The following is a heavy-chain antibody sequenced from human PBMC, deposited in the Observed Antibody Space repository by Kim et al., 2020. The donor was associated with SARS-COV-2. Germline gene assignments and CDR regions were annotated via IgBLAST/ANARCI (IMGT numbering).Heavy chain of an antibody. V-gene: IGHV4-59*13. D-gene: IGHD6-13*01. CDR1: GVSISGYY. Sequence: SETLSLTCSVSGVSISGYYWSWIRQSPGKGLGWIGDMDYSGNTKYNPSLKSRATISGDTSKKLFSLTLTFVTEADTAVYFCARTYSTRWYYWEFWGRGTL. CDR3: ARTYSTRWYYWEF. J-gene: IGHJ4*02. CDR2: MDYSGNT.